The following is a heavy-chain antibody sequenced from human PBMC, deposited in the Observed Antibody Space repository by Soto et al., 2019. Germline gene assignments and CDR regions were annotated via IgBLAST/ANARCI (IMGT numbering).Heavy chain of an antibody. CDR1: REAKACKD. CDR2: MNPNSGHT. V-gene: IGHV1-8*01. CDR3: ASDMSTT. Sequence: SAKACSEAPREAKACKDSNWMQQTTGQGLEWMGWMNPNSGHTNYAQNFQGRVTMTRDTSISTAYMELTNLRSEDSAIYYCASDMSTTWGQGTLVTVS. J-gene: IGHJ5*02. D-gene: IGHD2-2*01.